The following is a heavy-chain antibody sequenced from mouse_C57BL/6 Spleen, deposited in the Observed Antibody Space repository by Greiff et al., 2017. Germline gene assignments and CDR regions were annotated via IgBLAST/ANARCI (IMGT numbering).Heavy chain of an antibody. CDR2: ISSGSSTI. CDR3: AKLGRAY. D-gene: IGHD4-1*01. V-gene: IGHV5-17*01. Sequence: VQLKESGGGLVKPGGSLKLSCAASGFTFSDYGMHWVRQAPEKGLEWVAYISSGSSTIYYADTVKGRFTISRDNAKNTLFLQMTSLRSEDTAMYYCAKLGRAYWGQGTLVTVSA. CDR1: GFTFSDYG. J-gene: IGHJ3*01.